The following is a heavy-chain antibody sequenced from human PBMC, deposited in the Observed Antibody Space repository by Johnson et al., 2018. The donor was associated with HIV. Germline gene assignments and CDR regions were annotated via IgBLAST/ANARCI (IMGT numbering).Heavy chain of an antibody. J-gene: IGHJ3*02. CDR1: GFTFNNYW. V-gene: IGHV3-7*01. CDR3: ARDPELDYFDNRAFDI. Sequence: VQLVESGGGVVQPGGSLRLSCVASGFTFNNYWMSWVRQAPGKGLEWVANIKEDGSEKHYVDSVKARFTISRDNVKNSLYLQMNSLRAEDTAVYYCARDPELDYFDNRAFDIWGQGTMVTVSS. D-gene: IGHD3-22*01. CDR2: IKEDGSEK.